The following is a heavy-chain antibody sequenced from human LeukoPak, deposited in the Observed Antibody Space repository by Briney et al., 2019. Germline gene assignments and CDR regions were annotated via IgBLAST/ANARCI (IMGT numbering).Heavy chain of an antibody. D-gene: IGHD3-22*01. CDR2: IYISGST. Sequence: PSETLSLTCTVSGGSITNYYWSWVRQPAGKGLEWIGRIYISGSTNYNPSLKSRVTMSLDASKNQFSLKLSSLTAADTAVYYCATSTTVYFYDSSGRPLDVFDIWGQGTMVTVSS. CDR1: GGSITNYY. V-gene: IGHV4-4*07. J-gene: IGHJ3*02. CDR3: ATSTTVYFYDSSGRPLDVFDI.